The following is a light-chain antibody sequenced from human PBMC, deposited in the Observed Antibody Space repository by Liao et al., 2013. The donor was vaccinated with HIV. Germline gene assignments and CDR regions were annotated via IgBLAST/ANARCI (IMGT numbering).Light chain of an antibody. CDR1: NIGGRS. CDR3: QAWDSSTGV. J-gene: IGLJ3*02. Sequence: SYVLTQPPSVSVAPGKTAGISCGGNNIGGRSVHWYQHKAGQAPHLVISYDNDRPSGIPARFSGSNSGNTATLTISGTQAMDEADYYCQAWDSSTGVFGGGTKLTVL. CDR2: YDN. V-gene: IGLV3-21*01.